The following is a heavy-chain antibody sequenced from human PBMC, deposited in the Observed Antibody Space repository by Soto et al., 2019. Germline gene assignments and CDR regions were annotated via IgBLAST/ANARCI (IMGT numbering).Heavy chain of an antibody. Sequence: QVQLQESGPGLVKPSETLSLTCTVSGGSISSYYWSWIRQPPGKGLEWIGYIYYSGSTNYNPSLKSRVTISVDTTKNQFSLKLSSVTAADTAVYYCARDQGSGCVDYWRQGTLVTVSS. V-gene: IGHV4-59*01. J-gene: IGHJ4*02. CDR2: IYYSGST. CDR3: ARDQGSGCVDY. D-gene: IGHD3-10*01. CDR1: GGSISSYY.